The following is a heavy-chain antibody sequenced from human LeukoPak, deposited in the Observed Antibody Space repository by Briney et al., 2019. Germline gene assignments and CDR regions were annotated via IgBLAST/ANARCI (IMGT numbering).Heavy chain of an antibody. CDR2: ISSSGGTI. J-gene: IGHJ4*02. CDR3: ARASGGSSWALFFYFDY. D-gene: IGHD1-26*01. V-gene: IGHV3-11*04. CDR1: GFTFSDFY. Sequence: GGSLRLSCAASGFTFSDFYMSWIRQAPGKRLEWLSYISSSGGTIYYADSVKGRFTISRDNAKNSLYLQMNSLRAEDTAVYYCARASGGSSWALFFYFDYWGQGTLVTVS.